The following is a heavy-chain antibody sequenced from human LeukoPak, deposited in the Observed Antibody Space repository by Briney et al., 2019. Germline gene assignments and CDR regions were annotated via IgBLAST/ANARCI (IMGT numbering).Heavy chain of an antibody. D-gene: IGHD1-26*01. Sequence: PSETLSLTCTVSGGSISSYYWSWIRQPPGKGLEWIGYIYYSGSTNYNPSLKSRVTISVDTSKNQFSLKLSSVTAADTAVYYCASLLGGYWGQGTLVTVSS. J-gene: IGHJ4*02. CDR3: ASLLGGY. CDR2: IYYSGST. V-gene: IGHV4-59*12. CDR1: GGSISSYY.